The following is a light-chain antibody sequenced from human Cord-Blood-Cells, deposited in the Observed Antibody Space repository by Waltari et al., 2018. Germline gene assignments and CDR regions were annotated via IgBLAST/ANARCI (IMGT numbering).Light chain of an antibody. J-gene: IGLJ1*01. CDR2: QEG. CDR3: QAWDSSTYV. V-gene: IGLV3-1*01. CDR1: KLGDKY. Sequence: SYELTQPPSVSVSPGQTASITCSGDKLGDKYACWYQQKPGQSPVLVIYQEGKRPSGIPERFSGANSGNTATLTISGTQAMDEADYYCQAWDSSTYVFGTGTKVTVL.